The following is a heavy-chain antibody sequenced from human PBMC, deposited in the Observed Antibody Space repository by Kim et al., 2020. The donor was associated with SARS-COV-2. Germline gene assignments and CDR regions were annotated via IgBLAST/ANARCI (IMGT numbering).Heavy chain of an antibody. D-gene: IGHD3-3*01. CDR1: GYTFTGYY. CDR3: ASPGLLLEWLFLNEEYFQH. CDR2: INPNRGGT. V-gene: IGHV1-2*06. Sequence: ASVKVPCKASGYTFTGYYMHWVRQAPGQGLEWMGRINPNRGGTNYAQKFQGRVTMTRDTSISTAYMELSRLRSDDTAVYYCASPGLLLEWLFLNEEYFQHWGQGTLVTVSS. J-gene: IGHJ1*01.